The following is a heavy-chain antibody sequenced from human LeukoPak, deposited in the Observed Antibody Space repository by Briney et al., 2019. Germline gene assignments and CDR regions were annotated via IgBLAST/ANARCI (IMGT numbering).Heavy chain of an antibody. D-gene: IGHD3-16*01. V-gene: IGHV3-9*01. CDR2: ISWNSGSI. CDR3: AKDPTYWSLGVAFDI. CDR1: GFTFDDYA. Sequence: PGRSLRLSCAASGFTFDDYAMHWVRRAPGKGLEWVSGISWNSGSIGYADSVKGRFTISRDSATNSLYLQMNSLRPEDTALYYCAKDPTYWSLGVAFDIWGQGTMVTVSS. J-gene: IGHJ3*02.